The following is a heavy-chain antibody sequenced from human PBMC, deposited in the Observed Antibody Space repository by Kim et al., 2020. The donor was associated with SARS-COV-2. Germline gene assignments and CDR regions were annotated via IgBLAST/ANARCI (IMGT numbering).Heavy chain of an antibody. CDR1: GVSVNNYD. J-gene: IGHJ5*02. V-gene: IGHV4-59*02. D-gene: IGHD6-25*01. Sequence: SETLSLTCTASGVSVNNYDWSWIRQPPGEGLEWIGYIYQSGRTNYNPSLKSRVTISVDTSKNQFSLKLNSVTTADTAVYYCARAARDGYNAWGQGTLVTVSS. CDR2: IYQSGRT. CDR3: ARAARDGYNA.